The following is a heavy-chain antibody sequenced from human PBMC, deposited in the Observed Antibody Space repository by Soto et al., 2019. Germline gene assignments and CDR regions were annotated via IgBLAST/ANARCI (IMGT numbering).Heavy chain of an antibody. CDR1: GTIFSSYT. Sequence: QVQLVQSGAEVKKPGSSVRVSCKASGTIFSSYTISWVRQAPGQGLEWVGRIIPILGETNSAQKFQGRVTLTADKSTNTAYMELSSRTLDDTAFYYGAGGVGCRMDDWGQGTTVTVSS. CDR3: AGGVGCRMDD. D-gene: IGHD2-15*01. CDR2: IIPILGET. J-gene: IGHJ6*02. V-gene: IGHV1-69*08.